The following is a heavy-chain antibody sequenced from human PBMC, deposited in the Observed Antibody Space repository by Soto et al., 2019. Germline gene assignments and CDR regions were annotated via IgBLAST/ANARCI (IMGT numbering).Heavy chain of an antibody. D-gene: IGHD3-16*01. CDR1: GYTFTSYG. J-gene: IGHJ6*01. Sequence: ASVKVSCKASGYTFTSYGISWVRQAPGQGLEWMGWISAYNGNTNYAQNLQGRLTLTTDTSTTTAYMELRSLRSNDTAIYYCAMVDVYVTPSPQDVWGQRTTVTVSS. CDR2: ISAYNGNT. V-gene: IGHV1-18*01. CDR3: AMVDVYVTPSPQDV.